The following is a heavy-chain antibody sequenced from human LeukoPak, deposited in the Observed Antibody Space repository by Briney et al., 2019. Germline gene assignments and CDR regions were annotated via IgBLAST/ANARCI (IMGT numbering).Heavy chain of an antibody. D-gene: IGHD6-19*01. CDR3: ATIAVAASSESYFHY. CDR2: IRGDGSRQ. V-gene: IGHV3-7*01. Sequence: GGSLRLSCAASGFTFSNYWMAWVRQAPGEGLEWVANIRGDGSRQYYLDSVKGRFTISRDDAKNSLFLQMNSPRAEDTAVYYCATIAVAASSESYFHYWGQGTLVTVSS. CDR1: GFTFSNYW. J-gene: IGHJ4*02.